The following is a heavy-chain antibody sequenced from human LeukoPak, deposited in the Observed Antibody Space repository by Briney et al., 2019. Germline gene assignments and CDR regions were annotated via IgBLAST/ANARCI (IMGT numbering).Heavy chain of an antibody. Sequence: PGGSLRLSCAASGFSVSSDYMSWVRQAPGKGLEWVSVIYSGGNTYYADSVKGRFTISRDHSKNTLYLQMNSLRAEDTAVYYCAGRQTFYDFPFDYWGQGTLVTVSS. J-gene: IGHJ4*02. V-gene: IGHV3-53*01. CDR3: AGRQTFYDFPFDY. D-gene: IGHD3-3*01. CDR1: GFSVSSDY. CDR2: IYSGGNT.